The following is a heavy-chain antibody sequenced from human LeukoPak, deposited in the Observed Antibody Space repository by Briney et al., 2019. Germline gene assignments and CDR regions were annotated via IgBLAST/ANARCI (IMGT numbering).Heavy chain of an antibody. CDR1: GGSISSSSYY. Sequence: SETLTLTCTVSGGSISSSSYYWGWIRQPPGKGLEWIGSIYYSGSTYYNPSLKSRVTISVDTSKNQFSLKLSSVTAADTAVYYCAGYSSSWYDYWGQGTLVTVSS. V-gene: IGHV4-39*01. J-gene: IGHJ4*02. CDR3: AGYSSSWYDY. D-gene: IGHD6-13*01. CDR2: IYYSGST.